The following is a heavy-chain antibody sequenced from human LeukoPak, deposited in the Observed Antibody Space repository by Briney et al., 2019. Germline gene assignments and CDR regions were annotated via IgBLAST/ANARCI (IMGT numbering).Heavy chain of an antibody. J-gene: IGHJ4*02. V-gene: IGHV4-39*01. Sequence: LRLSCAASGFTFSSYAMHWVRQAPGKGLEWIGSLYYNGNTYYNSSLKSRVTISADTSKNQFSLNLNSVTAADTAVYYCARHGIGDSSRDYFDYWGQGTLVTVSS. D-gene: IGHD6-13*01. CDR2: LYYNGNT. CDR1: GFTFSSYAMH. CDR3: ARHGIGDSSRDYFDY.